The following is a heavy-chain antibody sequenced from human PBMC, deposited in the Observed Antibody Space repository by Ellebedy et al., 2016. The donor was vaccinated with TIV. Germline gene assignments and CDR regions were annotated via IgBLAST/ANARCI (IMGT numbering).Heavy chain of an antibody. V-gene: IGHV1-18*04. J-gene: IGHJ4*02. CDR3: ARDDRGGGYIAVADTCLGY. D-gene: IGHD6-19*01. Sequence: ASVKVSCXASGGTFSSYAISWVRQAPGQGLEWMGWISAYNGNTNYAQKLQGRVTMTTDTSTSTAYMELRSLRSDDTAVYYCARDDRGGGYIAVADTCLGYWGQGTLVTVSS. CDR1: GGTFSSYA. CDR2: ISAYNGNT.